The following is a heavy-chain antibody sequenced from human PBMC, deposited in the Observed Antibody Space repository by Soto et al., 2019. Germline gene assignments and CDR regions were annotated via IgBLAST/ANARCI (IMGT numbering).Heavy chain of an antibody. D-gene: IGHD3-10*01. CDR3: ARDAYYYGSSGMDV. V-gene: IGHV3-33*01. CDR2: IWYDGSNK. Sequence: PGGSLRLSCAASGFTFSSYGMHWVRQAPGKGLEWVAVIWYDGSNKYYADSVKGRFTISRDNSKNTLYLQMNSLRAEDTAVYYCARDAYYYGSSGMDVWGQGTTVTVSS. J-gene: IGHJ6*02. CDR1: GFTFSSYG.